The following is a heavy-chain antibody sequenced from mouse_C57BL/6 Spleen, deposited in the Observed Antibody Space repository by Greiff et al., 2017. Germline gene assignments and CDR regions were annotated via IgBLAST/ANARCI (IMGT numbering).Heavy chain of an antibody. Sequence: VQLQQSGPELVKPGASVKISCKASGYAFSSSWMNWVKQRPGKGLEWIGRIYPGDGDTNYNGKFKGKATLTAAKSSSTAYMQLSSLTSEDSAVYFCARGITTVVVDYWGQGTTLTVSS. CDR3: ARGITTVVVDY. CDR1: GYAFSSSW. D-gene: IGHD1-1*01. J-gene: IGHJ2*01. V-gene: IGHV1-82*01. CDR2: IYPGDGDT.